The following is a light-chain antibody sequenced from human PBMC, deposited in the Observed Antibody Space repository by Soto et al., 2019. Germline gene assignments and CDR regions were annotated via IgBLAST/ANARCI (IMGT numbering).Light chain of an antibody. CDR1: QAVNTR. CDR3: HQRQSWPRT. J-gene: IGKJ1*01. V-gene: IGKV3-11*01. Sequence: EIVLTQSPATLSSFPGDRVTLSCRASQAVNTRLAWYQHKPGQAPRLLIYLASNRAACVPARFSGSGSGTDFTLTISNLEPEDFAVYYCHQRQSWPRTFGQGTPVDIK. CDR2: LAS.